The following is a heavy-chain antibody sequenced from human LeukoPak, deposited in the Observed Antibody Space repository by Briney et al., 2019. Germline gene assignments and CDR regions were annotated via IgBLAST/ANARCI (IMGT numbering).Heavy chain of an antibody. D-gene: IGHD1-20*01. Sequence: GASVKVSCKASGYTFTGYYIQWVRQAPGQGLERMGWINPNSGDTKYAQKFQDRVTMTRDTSISTAYMELSRLGSDGTAVYYCARGPSVSGTVKSAFEIWGQGTMVTVSS. CDR2: INPNSGDT. V-gene: IGHV1-2*02. J-gene: IGHJ3*02. CDR3: ARGPSVSGTVKSAFEI. CDR1: GYTFTGYY.